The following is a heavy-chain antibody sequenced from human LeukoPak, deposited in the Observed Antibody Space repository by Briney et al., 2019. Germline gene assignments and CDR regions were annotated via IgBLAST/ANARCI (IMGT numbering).Heavy chain of an antibody. CDR1: GYTFTSYY. J-gene: IGHJ4*02. D-gene: IGHD5-18*01. CDR3: ARDVRYSYGYIYYFDY. CDR2: INPSGGST. V-gene: IGHV1-46*01. Sequence: ASVKVSCKASGYTFTSYYMHWVRQAPGQGLEWMGIINPSGGSTSYAQKFQGRVTITADESTSTAYMELSSLRSEDTAVYYCARDVRYSYGYIYYFDYWGQGTLVTVSS.